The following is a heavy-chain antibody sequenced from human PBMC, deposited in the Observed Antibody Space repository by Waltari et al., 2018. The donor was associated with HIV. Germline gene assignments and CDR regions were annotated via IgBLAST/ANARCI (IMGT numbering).Heavy chain of an antibody. CDR3: ARRVCGVGPQPFDI. Sequence: EVQLVQSGAAVKKPGESLKISCKGSGYSFTSYWIGWVRQRPRKGLGLMGSIYPGDSDTGYSPSFQGQVTISADKSISTAYLQWSSLKASDTAMYYCARRVCGVGPQPFDIWGQGTMVTVSS. V-gene: IGHV5-51*01. CDR2: IYPGDSDT. CDR1: GYSFTSYW. J-gene: IGHJ3*02. D-gene: IGHD3-3*01.